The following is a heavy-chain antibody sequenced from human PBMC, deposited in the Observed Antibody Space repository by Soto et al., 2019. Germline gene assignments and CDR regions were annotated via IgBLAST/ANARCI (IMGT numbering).Heavy chain of an antibody. CDR1: GGSISSGGYY. D-gene: IGHD3-22*01. CDR2: IYYSGST. Sequence: PSETLSLTCTVSGGSISSGGYYWSWIRQHPGKGLEWIGYIYYSGSTYYNPSLKSRVTISVDTSKNQFSLKLSSVTAADTAVYYCARDLTHFYDSSLASVTLDIRSDGMDVWGQGTTVTVSS. CDR3: ARDLTHFYDSSLASVTLDIRSDGMDV. J-gene: IGHJ6*02. V-gene: IGHV4-31*03.